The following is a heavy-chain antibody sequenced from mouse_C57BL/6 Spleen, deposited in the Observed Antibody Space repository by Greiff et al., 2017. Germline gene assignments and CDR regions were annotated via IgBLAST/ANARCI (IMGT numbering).Heavy chain of an antibody. CDR1: GYTFTSYW. D-gene: IGHD2-5*01. V-gene: IGHV1-5*01. CDR2: IYPGNSDT. J-gene: IGHJ4*01. Sequence: VQLQQSGTVLARPGASVKMSCKTSGYTFTSYWMHWVKQRPGQGLEWIGAIYPGNSDTSYNQKFKGKAKLTAVTSASTAYMELSSLTNEDSAVYYCTRSLYSNYVDYAMDYWGQGTSVTVSS. CDR3: TRSLYSNYVDYAMDY.